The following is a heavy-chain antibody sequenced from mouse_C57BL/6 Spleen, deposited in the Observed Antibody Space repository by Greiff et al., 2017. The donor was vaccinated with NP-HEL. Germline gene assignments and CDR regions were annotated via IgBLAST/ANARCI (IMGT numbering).Heavy chain of an antibody. CDR2: IHPNSGRT. Sequence: VQLQQPGAELVKPGASVKLSCKASGYTFTSYWMHWVKQRPGQGLEWIGMIHPNSGRTNYNEKFKSKATLTVDKSSSTAYMQLSGLTSEDSAVYYCARGGGKGYFDYWGQGTTLTVSS. D-gene: IGHD1-1*02. CDR3: ARGGGKGYFDY. V-gene: IGHV1-64*01. CDR1: GYTFTSYW. J-gene: IGHJ2*01.